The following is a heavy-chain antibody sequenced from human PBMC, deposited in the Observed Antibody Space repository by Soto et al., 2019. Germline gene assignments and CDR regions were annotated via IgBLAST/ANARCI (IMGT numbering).Heavy chain of an antibody. Sequence: WALIRQSPGKGLEWIGSLYYIGSAYYSPSLKSRITISADSSRNQFSLKLASVTAADTGLYFCQRQEATRYCRTEFEHW. D-gene: IGHD3-9*01. CDR2: LYYIGSA. J-gene: IGHJ1*01. V-gene: IGHV4-39*01. CDR3: QRQEATRYCRTEFEH.